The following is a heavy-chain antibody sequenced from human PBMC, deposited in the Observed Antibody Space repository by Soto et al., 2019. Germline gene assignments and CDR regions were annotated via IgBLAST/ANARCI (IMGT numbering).Heavy chain of an antibody. Sequence: ASVKVSCKASGYTFTTYGISWVRQAPGQGLEWMGWISVYNGNTNYAQKLQGRVTMTTDTSTSTAYMELRSLRSDDTAVYYCAGRGYGGAYAGFDPWSQGTLVTVSS. V-gene: IGHV1-18*01. CDR2: ISVYNGNT. D-gene: IGHD5-12*01. J-gene: IGHJ5*02. CDR3: AGRGYGGAYAGFDP. CDR1: GYTFTTYG.